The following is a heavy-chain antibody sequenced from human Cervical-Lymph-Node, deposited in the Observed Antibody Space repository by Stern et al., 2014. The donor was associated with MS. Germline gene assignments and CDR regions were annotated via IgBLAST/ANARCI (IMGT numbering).Heavy chain of an antibody. D-gene: IGHD3-22*01. V-gene: IGHV3-9*01. Sequence: VQLVQSGGGLVQPGRSLRLSCAASGFTFDGYAMHWVRQAPGKGLEWVSGISWNSGSIGYADSVKGRFTISRDNAKNSLYLQMNSLRAEDTALYYCAKDFNYYDSSGYYLWGQGTLVTVSS. CDR1: GFTFDGYA. J-gene: IGHJ5*02. CDR3: AKDFNYYDSSGYYL. CDR2: ISWNSGSI.